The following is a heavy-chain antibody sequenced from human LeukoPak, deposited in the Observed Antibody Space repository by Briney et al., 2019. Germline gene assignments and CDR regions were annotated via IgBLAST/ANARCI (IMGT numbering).Heavy chain of an antibody. CDR2: IYYSGST. D-gene: IGHD5-12*01. Sequence: PSQTLSLTCTVSGGSISSGGYYWSWIRQHPGKGLEWIGYIYYSGSTNYNPSLKSRVTISVDTSKNQFSLKLSSVTAADTAVYYCARGRGYSGYDHPHYFDYWGQGTLVTVSS. J-gene: IGHJ4*02. V-gene: IGHV4-31*03. CDR3: ARGRGYSGYDHPHYFDY. CDR1: GGSISSGGYY.